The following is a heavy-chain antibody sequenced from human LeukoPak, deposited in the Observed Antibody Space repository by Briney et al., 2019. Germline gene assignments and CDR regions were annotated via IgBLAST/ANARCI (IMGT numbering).Heavy chain of an antibody. CDR1: GGTFSSYA. Sequence: SVKVSCKASGGTFSSYAISWVRQAPGQGLECMGRIIPIFGTANYAQKFQGRVTITTDESTSTAYMELSSLRSEDTAVYYCATQLGITIFGVVTSIGDDAFDIWGQGTMVTVSS. V-gene: IGHV1-69*05. J-gene: IGHJ3*02. CDR3: ATQLGITIFGVVTSIGDDAFDI. CDR2: IIPIFGTA. D-gene: IGHD3-3*01.